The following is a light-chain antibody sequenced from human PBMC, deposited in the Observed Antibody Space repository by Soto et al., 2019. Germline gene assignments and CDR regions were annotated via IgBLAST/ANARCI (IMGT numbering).Light chain of an antibody. V-gene: IGLV2-11*01. CDR3: CSFAGSYSYV. J-gene: IGLJ1*01. Sequence: QSVLTQPRSVSGSPGQSVTISCTRTSSDVGRYDYVSWYQQYPGEAPKLIIYDVTERPSGLPDRFSGSKSGSTASLTISGLRAEDEAAYSCCSFAGSYSYVFGSGTKVTVL. CDR2: DVT. CDR1: SSDVGRYDY.